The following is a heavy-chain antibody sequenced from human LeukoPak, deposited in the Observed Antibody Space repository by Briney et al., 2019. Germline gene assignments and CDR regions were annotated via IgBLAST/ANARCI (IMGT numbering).Heavy chain of an antibody. D-gene: IGHD3-16*01. V-gene: IGHV3-23*01. CDR2: INNSGDNT. J-gene: IGHJ3*01. CDR1: GFTFSRHA. CDR3: ARDFLHLGG. Sequence: GGSLRLSCVASGFTFSRHAMSWVRQTPEKGLEWVSVINNSGDNTYDADSVKGRFTISRDNAKNTLYLQMNSLRAEDTAVYYCARDFLHLGGWGQGTMVTVSS.